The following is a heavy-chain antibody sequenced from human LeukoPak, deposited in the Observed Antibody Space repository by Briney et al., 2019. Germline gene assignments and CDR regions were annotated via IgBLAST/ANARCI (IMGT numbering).Heavy chain of an antibody. D-gene: IGHD5-18*01. CDR3: ARGGIQLPY. Sequence: PSETLSLTCNVSGGSISSYYWSWIRQPPGKGREWIGYIYYSGTTNYNSSLQSRVTISVDTSKNQFSLNLSSVTAADTAVYYCARGGIQLPYWGQGTLVTVSS. CDR2: IYYSGTT. J-gene: IGHJ4*02. CDR1: GGSISSYY. V-gene: IGHV4-59*01.